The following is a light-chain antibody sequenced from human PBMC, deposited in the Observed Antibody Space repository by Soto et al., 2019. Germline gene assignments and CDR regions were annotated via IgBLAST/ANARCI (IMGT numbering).Light chain of an antibody. CDR1: QSVSGSAF. V-gene: IGKV3-20*01. Sequence: EIVLTQSPGTLSLSPGERATLSCRASQSVSGSAFLAWYQQKPGQAPRLLIYAAASRATGIPDRFSGSGSGTDFILTISILEPEDFAVYYCQLYGSSPQWTFGQGTKVEIK. CDR2: AAA. CDR3: QLYGSSPQWT. J-gene: IGKJ1*01.